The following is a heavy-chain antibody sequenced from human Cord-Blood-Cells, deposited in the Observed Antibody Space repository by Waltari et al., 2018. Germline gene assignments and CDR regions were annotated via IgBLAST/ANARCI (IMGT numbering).Heavy chain of an antibody. CDR1: GGSFSGYY. D-gene: IGHD3-10*01. CDR2: INHSGST. J-gene: IGHJ4*02. Sequence: QVQLQQWGAGRLKPSENLSLTCAVYGGSFSGYYWSWTRQPPGKGLELIGEINHSGSTNYNPSLKSRVTISVDTSKNQFSLKLSSVTAADTAVYYCASLWGGYWGQGTLVTVSS. V-gene: IGHV4-34*01. CDR3: ASLWGGY.